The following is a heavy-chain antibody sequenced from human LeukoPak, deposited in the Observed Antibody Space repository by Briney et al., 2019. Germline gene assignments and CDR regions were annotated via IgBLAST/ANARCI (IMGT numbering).Heavy chain of an antibody. CDR3: ARDTVYPVEYWFDP. Sequence: GRSLRLSCAVSGCTFSSYGMHWVRQAPGKGLEWVGVIWYEGSNKYYADSVKGRFTISRDNSKNTLYLQMNSLRAGDTAVYYCARDTVYPVEYWFDPRGQGTLVTVSS. J-gene: IGHJ5*02. D-gene: IGHD1-14*01. V-gene: IGHV3-33*01. CDR2: IWYEGSNK. CDR1: GCTFSSYG.